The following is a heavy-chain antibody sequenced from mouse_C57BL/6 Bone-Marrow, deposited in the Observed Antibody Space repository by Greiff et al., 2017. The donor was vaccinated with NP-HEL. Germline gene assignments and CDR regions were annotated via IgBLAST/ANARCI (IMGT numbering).Heavy chain of an antibody. CDR2: IRLKSDNYAT. V-gene: IGHV6-3*01. Sequence: EVKLMESGGGLVQPGGSMKLSCVASGFTFSNYWMNWVRQSPEKGLEWVAQIRLKSDNYATHYAESVKGRFTITRDDSKSSVYLQMTNLRAEDTGIYYCTGRYYGSSYDYWGQGTTLTVSS. J-gene: IGHJ2*01. CDR1: GFTFSNYW. CDR3: TGRYYGSSYDY. D-gene: IGHD1-1*01.